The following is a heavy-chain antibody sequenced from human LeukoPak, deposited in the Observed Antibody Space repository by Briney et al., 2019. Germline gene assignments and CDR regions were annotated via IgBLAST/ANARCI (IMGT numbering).Heavy chain of an antibody. CDR1: GGTFSSYA. CDR2: IIPIFGTA. D-gene: IGHD5-18*01. CDR3: ARSMGYSYGYDWFDP. J-gene: IGHJ5*02. V-gene: IGHV1-69*05. Sequence: SVKVSCKASGGTFSSYAISWVRQAPGQGLEWMGGIIPIFGTANCAQKLQGRVTITTDEFTSTAYMELSSLRSEDTAVYYCARSMGYSYGYDWFDPWGQGTLVTVSS.